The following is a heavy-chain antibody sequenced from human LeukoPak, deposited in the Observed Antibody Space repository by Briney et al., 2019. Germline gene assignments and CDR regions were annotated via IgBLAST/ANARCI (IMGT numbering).Heavy chain of an antibody. Sequence: SGGSLRPSCAASGFTFSIYSMSWVRQAPGKGLEWVSYITSRSTTIYYADSVKGRFTISRDNAKNSLYLQMNSLRDEDTAVYYCARDYRPFGVTDYWGQGTLVTVSS. CDR1: GFTFSIYS. J-gene: IGHJ4*02. D-gene: IGHD2-8*01. CDR3: ARDYRPFGVTDY. V-gene: IGHV3-48*02. CDR2: ITSRSTTI.